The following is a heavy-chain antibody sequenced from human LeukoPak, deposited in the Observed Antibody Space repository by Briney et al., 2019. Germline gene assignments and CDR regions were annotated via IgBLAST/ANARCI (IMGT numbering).Heavy chain of an antibody. CDR1: GGSISSYY. CDR2: IYTSGST. D-gene: IGHD3-3*01. J-gene: IGHJ6*03. Sequence: SETLSLTCTVSGGSISSYYWSWIRQPPGKGLEWIGYIYTSGSTNYNPSLKSRVTISVDTSKNQFSLKLSSVTAADTAVYYCARSYYDFWSGYSDYYYYYYMDVWGKGTTVAVSS. V-gene: IGHV4-4*09. CDR3: ARSYYDFWSGYSDYYYYYYMDV.